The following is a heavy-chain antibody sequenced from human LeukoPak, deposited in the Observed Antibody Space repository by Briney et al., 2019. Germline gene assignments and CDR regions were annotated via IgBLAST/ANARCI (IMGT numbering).Heavy chain of an antibody. J-gene: IGHJ4*02. CDR1: GGSISSYY. CDR3: ARGVSGFRLSFDF. Sequence: PSETLSLTCTVSGGSISSYYWTWIRQAPGKEMEWIGYIYAGGKTRSSHSLESRVSISVDTSKNQFALKLPSVTAADTAAYYCARGVSGFRLSFDFWGQGALVSVSS. V-gene: IGHV4-4*09. CDR2: IYAGGKT. D-gene: IGHD3-10*01.